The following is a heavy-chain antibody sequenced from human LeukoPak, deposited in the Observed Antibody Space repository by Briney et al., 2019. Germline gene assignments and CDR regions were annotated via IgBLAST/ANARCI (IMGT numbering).Heavy chain of an antibody. V-gene: IGHV3-23*01. J-gene: IGHJ4*02. CDR2: ISGNGGSP. Sequence: GGSLRLSCAASGSGFTFSSYAMSWVRQAPGKGLEWVSSISGNGGSPYYADSVKGRFTISRDNSKSTLYLQMNSLRAEDTAVYYCAKDKPIPYCGGDCYSEEALGYWGQGTLVTVSS. D-gene: IGHD2-21*01. CDR1: GSGFTFSSYA. CDR3: AKDKPIPYCGGDCYSEEALGY.